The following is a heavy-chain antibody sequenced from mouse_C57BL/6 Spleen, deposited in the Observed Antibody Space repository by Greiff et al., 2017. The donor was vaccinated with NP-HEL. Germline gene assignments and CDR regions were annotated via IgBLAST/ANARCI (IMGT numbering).Heavy chain of an antibody. CDR3: ARRSGSSWNYYAMDY. Sequence: VQLQQSGAELARPGASVKLSCKASGYTFTSYGISWVKQRTGPGLEWIGEIYPRSGNTYYNEKFKGKATLTADKSSSTAYMELRSLTSEDSAVYFCARRSGSSWNYYAMDYWGQGTSVTVSS. V-gene: IGHV1-81*01. D-gene: IGHD1-1*01. CDR1: GYTFTSYG. J-gene: IGHJ4*01. CDR2: IYPRSGNT.